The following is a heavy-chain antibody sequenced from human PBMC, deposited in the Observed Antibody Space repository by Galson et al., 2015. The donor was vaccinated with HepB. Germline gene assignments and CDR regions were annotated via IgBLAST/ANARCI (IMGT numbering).Heavy chain of an antibody. CDR2: INDGDGAT. CDR3: AKGGRSGGLFDY. D-gene: IGHD2-15*01. J-gene: IGHJ4*02. V-gene: IGHV3-23*01. CDR1: GFTFSNFA. Sequence: SLRLSCAASGFTFSNFAMTWVRQAPGKGLEWVSSINDGDGATYYADSVKGRFTISRDNSKNTLYLQMSSLGVEDTAVYYCAKGGRSGGLFDYWGQGTLVTVSS.